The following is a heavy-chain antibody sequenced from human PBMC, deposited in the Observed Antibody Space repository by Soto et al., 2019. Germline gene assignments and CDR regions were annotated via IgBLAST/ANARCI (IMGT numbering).Heavy chain of an antibody. CDR3: ASPSVDCGGDCYYFAY. CDR1: GGSFGGYY. V-gene: IGHV4-34*01. D-gene: IGHD2-21*02. Sequence: SETLSLTCGVYGGSFGGYYWSWIRQPPGKGLEWIGEINHSGSTNYNPSLKSRVTISIDTSKNQFSLKLTSVTAADTAVYYCASPSVDCGGDCYYFAYWGQGTLVTV. J-gene: IGHJ4*02. CDR2: INHSGST.